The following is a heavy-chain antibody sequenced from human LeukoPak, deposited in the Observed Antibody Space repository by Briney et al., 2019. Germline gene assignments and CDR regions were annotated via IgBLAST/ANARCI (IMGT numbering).Heavy chain of an antibody. CDR3: ARQGDSSGYYLYYFDY. Sequence: SETLSLTCTVSGGSISSYYWSWIRQPPGKGLEWIGYIYYSGSTNYNPSLKSRVTISVDTSKSQFSLKLSSVTAADTAVYYCARQGDSSGYYLYYFDYWGQGTLVTVSS. CDR2: IYYSGST. D-gene: IGHD3-22*01. J-gene: IGHJ4*02. CDR1: GGSISSYY. V-gene: IGHV4-59*08.